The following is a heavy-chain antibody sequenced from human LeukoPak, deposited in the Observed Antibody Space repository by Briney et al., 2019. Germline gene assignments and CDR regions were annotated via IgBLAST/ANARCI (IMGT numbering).Heavy chain of an antibody. V-gene: IGHV3-21*01. CDR2: ISSSSSYI. CDR1: GFTFSSYS. J-gene: IGHJ3*02. Sequence: GGSLRLPCAASGFTFSSYSMNWVRQAPGKGLEWVSSISSSSSYIYYADSVKGRFTISRDNAKNSLYLQMNSLRAEDTAVYYCARDDPYCGGDCEERAFDIWGQGTMVTVSS. D-gene: IGHD2-21*02. CDR3: ARDDPYCGGDCEERAFDI.